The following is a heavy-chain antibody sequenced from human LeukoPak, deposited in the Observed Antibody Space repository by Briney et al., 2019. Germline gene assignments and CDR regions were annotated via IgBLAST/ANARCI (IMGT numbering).Heavy chain of an antibody. CDR1: GFTFSGYA. CDR3: ARGLIAVHGYFDY. D-gene: IGHD6-19*01. J-gene: IGHJ4*02. V-gene: IGHV3-30-3*01. CDR2: ISYDGSNK. Sequence: PGGSLRLSCAASGFTFSGYAMHWVRQAPGKGLEWVAVISYDGSNKYYAASVKGRFTISRDNSKNTLYLQMNSLRAEDTAVYYCARGLIAVHGYFDYWGQGTLVTVSS.